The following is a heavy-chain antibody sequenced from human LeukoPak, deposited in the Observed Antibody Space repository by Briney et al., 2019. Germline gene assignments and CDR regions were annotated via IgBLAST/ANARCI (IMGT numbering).Heavy chain of an antibody. V-gene: IGHV3-30*03. CDR3: ARDSDDTLGYCSGGSCGGKNWFDP. D-gene: IGHD2-15*01. CDR2: ISNDGTNK. J-gene: IGHJ5*02. CDR1: GFTFSSYG. Sequence: QPGRSLRLSCAASGFTFSSYGMYWVRQAPGKGLEWVAVISNDGTNKYYADSMKGRFTISRDNSKNTLYLQMNSLRAEDTAVYYCARDSDDTLGYCSGGSCGGKNWFDPWGQGTLVTVSS.